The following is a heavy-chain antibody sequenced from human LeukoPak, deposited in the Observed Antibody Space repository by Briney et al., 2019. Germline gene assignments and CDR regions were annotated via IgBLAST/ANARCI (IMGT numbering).Heavy chain of an antibody. CDR3: ARDDDTMVRGSYGMDV. CDR1: GFTFSDYY. D-gene: IGHD3-10*01. J-gene: IGHJ6*02. V-gene: IGHV3-11*01. CDR2: ISSSGSTI. Sequence: PGGSLRLSCAASGFTFSDYYMSWIRQAPGKGLEWVSYISSSGSTIYSADSVKGRFTISRDNANKSLSLQMNSLRAEDTAVYYCARDDDTMVRGSYGMDVWGQGTTVTVSS.